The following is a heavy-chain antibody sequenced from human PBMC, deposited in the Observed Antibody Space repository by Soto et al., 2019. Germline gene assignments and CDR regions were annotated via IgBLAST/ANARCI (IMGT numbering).Heavy chain of an antibody. D-gene: IGHD4-17*01. J-gene: IGHJ4*02. Sequence: QVQLQESGPGLVKPSQTLSLTCTVSGGSISSGDYYWSWIRQPPGKGLEWIGYIYQSGSTHYNPSLKSRVTISVDRSKNQFSLRLNSVSAADTAVYVCARDPGYGDSPPWYWGQGGLFTVSS. CDR2: IYQSGST. CDR1: GGSISSGDYY. V-gene: IGHV4-30-4*01. CDR3: ARDPGYGDSPPWY.